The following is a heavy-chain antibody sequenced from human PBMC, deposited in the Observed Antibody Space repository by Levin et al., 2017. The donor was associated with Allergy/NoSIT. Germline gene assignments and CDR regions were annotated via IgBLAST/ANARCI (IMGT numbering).Heavy chain of an antibody. CDR1: GASFSGDS. J-gene: IGHJ4*02. CDR2: VNPGGST. V-gene: IGHV4-34*01. D-gene: IGHD3-10*01. CDR3: ATISMFRGGPNMVSK. Sequence: SETLSLTCTVPGASFSGDSWSWIRQPPGKGLEWIGEVNPGGSTNYKPSLKSRLTISVDTSRNHFSLKLTSVTVADTAVYYCATISMFRGGPNMVSKWGQGTLVTVSS.